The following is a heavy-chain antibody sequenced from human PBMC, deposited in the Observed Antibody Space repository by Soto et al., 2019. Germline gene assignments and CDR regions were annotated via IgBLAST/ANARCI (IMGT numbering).Heavy chain of an antibody. CDR1: GGSISSSSYY. CDR2: IYYSGST. Sequence: SETLSLTCTVSGGSISSSSYYWGWIRQPPGKGLEWIGSIYYSGSTYYNPSLKSRVTISVDTSKNQFSLKLSSVTAADTAVYYCAITPTSRSYYDFWSGYYTTDYSYGMDVWGQGTTVTVSS. J-gene: IGHJ6*02. CDR3: AITPTSRSYYDFWSGYYTTDYSYGMDV. V-gene: IGHV4-39*01. D-gene: IGHD3-3*01.